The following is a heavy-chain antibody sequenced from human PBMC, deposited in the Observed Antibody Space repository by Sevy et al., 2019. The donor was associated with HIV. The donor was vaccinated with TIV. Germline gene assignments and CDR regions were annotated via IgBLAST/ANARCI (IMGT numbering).Heavy chain of an antibody. Sequence: GGSLRLSCAASGFTFSSYSMNWVRQAPGKGLEWVSSISSSSSYIYYADSVKGRFTISRDNAKNSLYLQMNSLRAEDTAVYYCASDNGSGRQRYGMDVWGQGTTVTVSS. CDR3: ASDNGSGRQRYGMDV. D-gene: IGHD3-10*01. CDR2: ISSSSSYI. CDR1: GFTFSSYS. J-gene: IGHJ6*02. V-gene: IGHV3-21*01.